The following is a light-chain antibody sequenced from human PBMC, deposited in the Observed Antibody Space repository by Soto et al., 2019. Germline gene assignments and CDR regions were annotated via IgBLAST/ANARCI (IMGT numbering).Light chain of an antibody. Sequence: DIPMTQSPSSLPASVGDRVTITCRASQNIYFFLNWYQQRPGKAPNLLVYHASTLQSGVPSRFSGSGSGTDFTLTISSLQPEDSATYYCQQAYTVPLTFGQGTKVEVK. CDR3: QQAYTVPLT. V-gene: IGKV1-39*01. CDR2: HAS. J-gene: IGKJ1*01. CDR1: QNIYFF.